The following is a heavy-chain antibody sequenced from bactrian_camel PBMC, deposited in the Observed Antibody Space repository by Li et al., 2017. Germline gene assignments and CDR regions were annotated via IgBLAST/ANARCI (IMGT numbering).Heavy chain of an antibody. D-gene: IGHD1*01. CDR2: ISGDGTR. Sequence: QVQLVESGGGSVQAGGSLRLSCAASGFNFDNADMGWYRQTPGNECELVASISGDGTRHYTDAMKGRFTASLDNVQNTVYLLMSGVKPEDTGLYYCAAGGPYADKCWPLNNGAQGTQVTVS. J-gene: IGHJ4*01. CDR1: GFNFDNAD. V-gene: IGHV3S53*01.